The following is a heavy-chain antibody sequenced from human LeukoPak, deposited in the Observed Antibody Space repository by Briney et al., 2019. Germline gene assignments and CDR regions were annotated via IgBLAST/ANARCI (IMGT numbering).Heavy chain of an antibody. CDR2: IHKAGSES. Sequence: PGGSLRLSCAASGFTFTNYWMTWVRQVPGKGLEWVANIHKAGSESYYVDSVKGRFAISRDNAKNSLYLQLSSLRVEDTAVYYCARVGAWELQRVFEYWGQETLVTVSS. J-gene: IGHJ4*02. CDR3: ARVGAWELQRVFEY. CDR1: GFTFTNYW. V-gene: IGHV3-7*01. D-gene: IGHD1-26*01.